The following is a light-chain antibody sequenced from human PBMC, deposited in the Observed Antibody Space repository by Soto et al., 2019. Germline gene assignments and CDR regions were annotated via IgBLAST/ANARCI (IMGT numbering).Light chain of an antibody. V-gene: IGKV3-15*01. CDR3: HQYNQWPRGT. CDR1: QSVSSK. CDR2: GAS. Sequence: EILMTQSPATQSVSPGERVTLSCRASQSVSSKLAWYQQRPGQAPRLLIYGASTRATGIPDKFSGSGSGTQFTLTISRLLSEDLAVYYCHQYNQWPRGTSGQGTKLEIK. J-gene: IGKJ2*01.